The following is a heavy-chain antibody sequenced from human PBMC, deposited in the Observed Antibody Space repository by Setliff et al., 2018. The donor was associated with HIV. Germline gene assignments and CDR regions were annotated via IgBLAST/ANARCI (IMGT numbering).Heavy chain of an antibody. D-gene: IGHD2-21*02. CDR3: ARGVGYCAGDCYSTYYYDYMDV. CDR2: INPNSGGT. CDR1: GYTFTGYY. J-gene: IGHJ6*03. Sequence: GASVKVSCKASGYTFTGYYMHWVRQAPGQGLEWMGWINPNSGGTNYAQKFQGRVTMTRDTSISTAYMELSRLRSDDTAVYYCARGVGYCAGDCYSTYYYDYMDVWGKGTTVTVS. V-gene: IGHV1-2*02.